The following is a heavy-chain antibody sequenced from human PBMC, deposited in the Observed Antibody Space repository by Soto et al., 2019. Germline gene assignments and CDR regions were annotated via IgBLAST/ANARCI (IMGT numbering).Heavy chain of an antibody. J-gene: IGHJ4*02. D-gene: IGHD2-15*01. CDR3: SRMECRGGTCYRPVDY. CDR2: IRSTSYGGTT. V-gene: IGHV3-49*03. Sequence: GGSLRLSCTASGFTFGDYGLSWFRQAPGKGLEWIGFIRSTSYGGTTNHAASVKGRFTISRDDSKNMAYLQLNSLRMEDTGVYYCSRMECRGGTCYRPVDYWGQGTLVTVSS. CDR1: GFTFGDYG.